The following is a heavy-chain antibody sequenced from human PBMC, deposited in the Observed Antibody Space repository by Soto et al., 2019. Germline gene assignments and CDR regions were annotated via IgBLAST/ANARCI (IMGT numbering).Heavy chain of an antibody. J-gene: IGHJ4*02. CDR2: TINSGGRS. Sequence: EVQLLESGGGLVQPGGSLRLSCAASGFTFNSHAMSWVRQAPGKGLEWVASTINSGGRSYHADSVKGRFTISRENSRDTLYLQMNSLRADDTAISYCAKDKMEQWLVGGYYDHWGPGPLVTVSS. V-gene: IGHV3-23*01. CDR3: AKDKMEQWLVGGYYDH. D-gene: IGHD6-19*01. CDR1: GFTFNSHA.